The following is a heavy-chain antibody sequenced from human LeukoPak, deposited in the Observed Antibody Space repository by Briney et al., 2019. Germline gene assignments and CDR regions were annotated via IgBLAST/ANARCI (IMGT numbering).Heavy chain of an antibody. V-gene: IGHV3-66*01. J-gene: IGHJ4*02. CDR3: ARTYYYDSSGPD. Sequence: GGSLRLSCAASGFTVSTNYLSWVRQAPGKGLEWVSVIYSGGTTHYADSVKGRFTIPRDNSKNTLYLQMNSLRVEDTAVYYCARTYYYDSSGPDWGQGTLVTVSS. CDR1: GFTVSTNY. CDR2: IYSGGTT. D-gene: IGHD3-22*01.